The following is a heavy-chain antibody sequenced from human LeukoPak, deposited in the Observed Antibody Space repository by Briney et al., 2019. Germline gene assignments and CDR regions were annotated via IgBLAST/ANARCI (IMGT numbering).Heavy chain of an antibody. CDR1: GGSLSSYF. V-gene: IGHV4-59*07. J-gene: IGHJ3*02. D-gene: IGHD3-9*01. CDR2: LSKSGNT. Sequence: SDTLSLTCTVSGGSLSSYFWSWIRPPPGKGLEWIGYLSKSGNTNYSPSLKSRVTIFGDTSKNQFFLKLSSVTAADTAVYYCARARYVNSFYAFDIWGQGTLVTVSS. CDR3: ARARYVNSFYAFDI.